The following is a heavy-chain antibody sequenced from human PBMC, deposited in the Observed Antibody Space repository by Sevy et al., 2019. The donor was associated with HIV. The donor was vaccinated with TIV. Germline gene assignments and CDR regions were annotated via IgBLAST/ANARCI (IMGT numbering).Heavy chain of an antibody. J-gene: IGHJ3*02. CDR1: GYSFTSYW. CDR3: ASTKDSSGYRGALAMDAFDI. Sequence: GESLKISCKGSGYSFTSYWIGWVRQMPGKGLEWMGIIYPGDSDTRYSPSIQGQVTISADKSISTAYLLWSSLKASDTAMYYCASTKDSSGYRGALAMDAFDIWGQGTMVTVSS. V-gene: IGHV5-51*01. D-gene: IGHD3-22*01. CDR2: IYPGDSDT.